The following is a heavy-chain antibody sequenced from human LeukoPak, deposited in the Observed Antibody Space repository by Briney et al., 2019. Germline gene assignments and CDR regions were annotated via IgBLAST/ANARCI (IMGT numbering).Heavy chain of an antibody. CDR1: KFTFSTFS. V-gene: IGHV3-23*01. CDR2: ISGSGGYT. CDR3: ARDLLPHYYYDTTGSPGY. J-gene: IGHJ4*02. D-gene: IGHD3-22*01. Sequence: GGSLRLSCAASKFTFSTFSMSWVRQAPGKGLEWVSSISGSGGYTYYADSVKGRFTISRDNSKNTLYLQMNSLRAEDTAVYYCARDLLPHYYYDTTGSPGYWGQGTLVTVSS.